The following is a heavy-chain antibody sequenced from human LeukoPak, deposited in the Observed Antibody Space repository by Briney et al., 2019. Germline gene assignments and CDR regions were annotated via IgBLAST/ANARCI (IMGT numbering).Heavy chain of an antibody. V-gene: IGHV4-59*01. CDR1: GDPMSPYF. CDR3: ARGLDAFDI. CDR2: IFYSGTT. Sequence: PSETLPLTCTVSGDPMSPYFWTWVRQSPGKGLEWVGYIFYSGTTNYNPSLKSRVTVSVDTSKNQFSLRLRSVTAADTAVYYCARGLDAFDIWGQGTLVTVSS. J-gene: IGHJ3*02.